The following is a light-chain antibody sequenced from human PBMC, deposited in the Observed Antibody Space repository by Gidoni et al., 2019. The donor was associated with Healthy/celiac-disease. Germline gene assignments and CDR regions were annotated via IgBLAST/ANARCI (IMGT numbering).Light chain of an antibody. CDR3: QQSYSTPRT. CDR1: QSISSY. J-gene: IGKJ1*01. V-gene: IGKV1-39*01. CDR2: AAS. Sequence: DIQMTQSPSSLSASVGDRVTITCRASQSISSYLNWYQQKPGKAPKLLIYAASSLQSGVPSRVSGSGSGTDFTRTISSLQPEDFATYYCQQSYSTPRTFGQXTKVEIK.